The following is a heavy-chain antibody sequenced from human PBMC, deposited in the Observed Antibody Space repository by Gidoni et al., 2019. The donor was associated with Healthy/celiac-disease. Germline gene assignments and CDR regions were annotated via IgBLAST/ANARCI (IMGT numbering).Heavy chain of an antibody. CDR3: AAGDFWSGYYDYFDY. D-gene: IGHD3-3*01. Sequence: EVQLLESGGGLVQAGGSLSNSCAACGFTVSSYARSWVRQAPGKGLGWVSAISGSGGSTYYADSVKGRFTISRDNSKNTLYLQMNSLRAEDTAVYYCAAGDFWSGYYDYFDYWGQGTLVTVSS. CDR2: ISGSGGST. J-gene: IGHJ4*02. V-gene: IGHV3-23*01. CDR1: GFTVSSYA.